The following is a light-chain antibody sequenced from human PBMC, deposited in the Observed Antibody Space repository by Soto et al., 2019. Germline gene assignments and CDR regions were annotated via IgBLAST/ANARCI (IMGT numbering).Light chain of an antibody. Sequence: DIVMTQSPLSLPVTPGEPASISCRSSQSLLHSNGYNYLDWYLQKPGQSPQLLIYLGSNLASGVPDRFSGSGSGTDFTLKISRVEAEDVGVYYCVQALQTPLTFGGGTKVEIK. J-gene: IGKJ4*01. V-gene: IGKV2-28*01. CDR1: QSLLHSNGYNY. CDR3: VQALQTPLT. CDR2: LGS.